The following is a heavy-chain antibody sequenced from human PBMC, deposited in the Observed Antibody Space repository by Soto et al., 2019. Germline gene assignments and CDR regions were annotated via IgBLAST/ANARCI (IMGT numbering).Heavy chain of an antibody. Sequence: ASVMVSCKASGYTFTNYGISWVRQAPGEGLEWVGWINTSNDNKLYAQKLQGRLTLTTDTSTSTAYMDLTTLRSDDTAVYFCARDPGAASFDFWAQGTLVTVS. CDR1: GYTFTNYG. J-gene: IGHJ4*02. CDR2: INTSNDNK. D-gene: IGHD2-15*01. CDR3: ARDPGAASFDF. V-gene: IGHV1-18*01.